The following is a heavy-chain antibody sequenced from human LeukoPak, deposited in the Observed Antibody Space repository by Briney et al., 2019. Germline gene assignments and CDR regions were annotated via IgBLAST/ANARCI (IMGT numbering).Heavy chain of an antibody. D-gene: IGHD2-15*01. CDR2: ISGSDDGT. V-gene: IGHV3-23*01. CDR3: AKSPVSSCRGSFCYPFDY. Sequence: GGSLRLSCAASGFTFDDYTMHWVRQAPGKGLEWVSAISGSDDGTYYAVSVKGRFTISRDNSRNTLYLQMNTLRAEDTAVYFCAKSPVSSCRGSFCYPFDYWGQGNLVTVSS. CDR1: GFTFDDYT. J-gene: IGHJ4*02.